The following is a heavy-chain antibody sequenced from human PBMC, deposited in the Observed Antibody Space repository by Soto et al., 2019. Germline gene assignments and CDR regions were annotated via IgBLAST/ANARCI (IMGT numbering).Heavy chain of an antibody. J-gene: IGHJ4*02. V-gene: IGHV3-74*01. Sequence: EVQLVESGGGLVQPGGSLRLSCAASGFTFSRFWMHWVRQAPGKGLVWVSRINTDGSSTTYADSVKGRFTIFRDNAKNTLYLQMDSLRAEDTGVYYCTGDAGAYSSSWSFYFDSWGQGTLVTVSS. CDR1: GFTFSRFW. CDR3: TGDAGAYSSSWSFYFDS. D-gene: IGHD6-6*01. CDR2: INTDGSST.